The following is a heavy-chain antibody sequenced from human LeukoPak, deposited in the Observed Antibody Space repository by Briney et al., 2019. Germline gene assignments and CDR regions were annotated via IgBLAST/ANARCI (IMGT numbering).Heavy chain of an antibody. CDR3: AREVGATDY. V-gene: IGHV1-46*01. CDR1: GYTFTSYF. Sequence: ASVKVSFKASGYTFTSYFLHWVRQAPGQGLEWVGIINPRSGGTSYAQRFQGRVHMTRETYTSTIYMELKSLRSEDSAMYYCAREVGATDYWGQGTLVTVSS. J-gene: IGHJ4*02. CDR2: INPRSGGT. D-gene: IGHD1-26*01.